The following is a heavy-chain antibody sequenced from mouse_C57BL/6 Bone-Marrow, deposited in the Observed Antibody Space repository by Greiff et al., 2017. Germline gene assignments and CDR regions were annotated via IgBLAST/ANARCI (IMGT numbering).Heavy chain of an antibody. Sequence: VQLQQSGAELMKPGASVKLSCKATGYTFTGYWIEWVKQRPGHGLEWIGEILPGSGSTNYNEKLKGKATFTADTSSNTAYMQLSRLTNEDSAIYYCAMTSHYGYHWYFDVWGTGTTVTVSS. V-gene: IGHV1-9*01. CDR3: AMTSHYGYHWYFDV. D-gene: IGHD2-2*01. CDR1: GYTFTGYW. CDR2: ILPGSGST. J-gene: IGHJ1*03.